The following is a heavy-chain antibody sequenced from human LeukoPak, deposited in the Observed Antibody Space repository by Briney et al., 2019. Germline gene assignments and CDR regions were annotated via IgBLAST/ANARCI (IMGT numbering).Heavy chain of an antibody. CDR3: AKGLTVAVN. Sequence: GGSLRLSCAASGFTFSSYAMSWVRQAPGKGLEWVSSISSSGGSTYYADSVKGRVTISRDNSKNTLYLQMNSLRAEDTAVYYCAKGLTVAVNWGQGTLVTVSS. D-gene: IGHD2-15*01. J-gene: IGHJ4*02. CDR1: GFTFSSYA. CDR2: ISSSGGST. V-gene: IGHV3-23*01.